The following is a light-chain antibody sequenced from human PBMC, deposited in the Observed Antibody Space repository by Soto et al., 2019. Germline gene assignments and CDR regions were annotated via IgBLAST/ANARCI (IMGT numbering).Light chain of an antibody. Sequence: LTHPASLSGSPRQSIPISCTRTSSDAGGYDSVSWYQLHPGKAPNLMVFEVSNRPSGVSYRFSGSKSGNTASLTISGLQAEDEADYFCSSYSISTAYLFGTGAKVTVL. CDR1: SSDAGGYDS. J-gene: IGLJ1*01. CDR2: EVS. V-gene: IGLV2-14*01. CDR3: SSYSISTAYL.